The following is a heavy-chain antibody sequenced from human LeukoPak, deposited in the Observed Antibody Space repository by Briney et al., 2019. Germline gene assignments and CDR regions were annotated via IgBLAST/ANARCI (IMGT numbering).Heavy chain of an antibody. CDR1: GGTFSSYA. Sequence: AASVKVSCKASGGTFSSYAISWVRQAHGQGLEWMGGIIPIFGTANYAQKFQGRVTITTDESTSTAFMELSSLRSEDTAVYYCARERGYCYGSDAFDIWGQGTMVTVSS. CDR2: IIPIFGTA. D-gene: IGHD5-18*01. CDR3: ARERGYCYGSDAFDI. V-gene: IGHV1-69*05. J-gene: IGHJ3*02.